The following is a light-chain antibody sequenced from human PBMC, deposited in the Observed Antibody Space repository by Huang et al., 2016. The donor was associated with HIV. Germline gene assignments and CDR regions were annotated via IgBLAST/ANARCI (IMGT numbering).Light chain of an antibody. CDR1: RSLLFASNSKNF. CDR2: MAS. CDR3: QQFYNMPYT. J-gene: IGKJ2*01. Sequence: DILLTPSPDSLAVSLGERATLTCRSSRSLLFASNSKNFLAWYQQKPGQSPKLLMYMASVRESVVPERFTGSGSGTEFTLTIASLQAEDVAVYYCQQFYNMPYTFGRGTRLEI. V-gene: IGKV4-1*01.